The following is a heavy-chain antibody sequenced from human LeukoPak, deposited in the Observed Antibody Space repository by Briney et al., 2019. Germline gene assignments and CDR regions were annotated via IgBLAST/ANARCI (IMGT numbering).Heavy chain of an antibody. CDR2: ISYDGSNK. CDR3: AKDSLYGSSSSWYEGNWFDP. Sequence: GGSLRLSCAASGFTFSSYGMHWVRQAPGKGLEWVAVISYDGSNKYYADSVKGRFTISRDNSKNTLYLQMNSLRAEDTAVYYCAKDSLYGSSSSWYEGNWFDPWGQGTLVTVSS. J-gene: IGHJ5*02. CDR1: GFTFSSYG. V-gene: IGHV3-30*18. D-gene: IGHD6-13*01.